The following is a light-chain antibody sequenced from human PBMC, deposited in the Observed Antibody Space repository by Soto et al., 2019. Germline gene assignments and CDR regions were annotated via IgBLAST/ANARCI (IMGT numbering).Light chain of an antibody. Sequence: QSVLTQPPSVSAAPGQKVTISCSGSSSNIGINFVSWYQQLPGTAPKLLIYDNNKRPSGIPDRFSGSKPGTSATLGITGLQTGDEADYYCGTWDNSLISGVFGGGTKVTVL. V-gene: IGLV1-51*01. J-gene: IGLJ2*01. CDR2: DNN. CDR3: GTWDNSLISGV. CDR1: SSNIGINF.